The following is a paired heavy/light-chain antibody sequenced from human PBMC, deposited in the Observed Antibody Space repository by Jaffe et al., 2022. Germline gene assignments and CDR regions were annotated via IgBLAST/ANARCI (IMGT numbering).Light chain of an antibody. J-gene: IGLJ1*01. CDR2: ENN. CDR1: NSNIGNNY. V-gene: IGLV1-51*02. Sequence: QSVLTQPPSVSAAPGQRVTISCSGSNSNIGNNYVSWYQQLPGTAPKLLIDENNKRPSGIPDRFSGSKSGTSATLDITGLQTGDEADYYCGTWDRSLSAYVFATGTKVTVL. CDR3: GTWDRSLSAYV.
Heavy chain of an antibody. Sequence: QITLKESGPALVKPTQTLTLTCTFSGFSLNTSGVSVAWIRQPPGGALEWLALISWNTARYYSPSLRSRLTITKDTSKNQVVLTMTNMDPVDTATYYCAHRPAIAPIFSPWFDPWGQGTRVTVSS. D-gene: IGHD3-9*01. CDR2: ISWNTAR. V-gene: IGHV2-5*01. J-gene: IGHJ5*02. CDR3: AHRPAIAPIFSPWFDP. CDR1: GFSLNTSGVS.